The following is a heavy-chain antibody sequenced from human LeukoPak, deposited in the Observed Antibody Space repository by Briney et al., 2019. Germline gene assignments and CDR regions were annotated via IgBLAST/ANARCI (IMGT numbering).Heavy chain of an antibody. D-gene: IGHD1-14*01. Sequence: SETLSLTCTVSGGSISSYSWNWIRQPPGKGLEWVGCIYNSGRTNYNPSLKSRVTISVDTSKNQFSLKLSSVTAADTAIYYCARGRIIGPWGQGTLVTASS. CDR1: GGSISSYS. CDR2: IYNSGRT. V-gene: IGHV4-59*01. CDR3: ARGRIIGP. J-gene: IGHJ4*02.